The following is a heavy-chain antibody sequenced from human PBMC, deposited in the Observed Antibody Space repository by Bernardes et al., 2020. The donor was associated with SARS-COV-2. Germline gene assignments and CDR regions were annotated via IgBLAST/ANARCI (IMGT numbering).Heavy chain of an antibody. D-gene: IGHD3-9*01. Sequence: SETLSLTCTVSGGSISSSSYYWGWIRQPPGKGLEWIGSIEESGSTYYNPSLKSRVTISVDTSKNQFSLKLSSVTAADTAVYYCARGYFDWLSPYYFDYWGQGTLVTVSS. CDR2: IEESGST. J-gene: IGHJ4*02. CDR1: GGSISSSSYY. CDR3: ARGYFDWLSPYYFDY. V-gene: IGHV4-39*01.